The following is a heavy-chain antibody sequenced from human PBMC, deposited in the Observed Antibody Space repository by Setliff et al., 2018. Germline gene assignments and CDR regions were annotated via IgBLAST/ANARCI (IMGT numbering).Heavy chain of an antibody. CDR2: IHASGSP. D-gene: IGHD3-9*01. CDR3: ARERYFDWFFED. Sequence: SETLSLTCTVSGGSINSMGYYWSWIRQPAGKGLEWIGRIHASGSPDYNPSFKSRVTMSRDTSTNQFSLKLGSVTAADTAVYYCARERYFDWFFEDWGHGTLVTVSS. CDR1: GGSINSMGYY. J-gene: IGHJ4*01. V-gene: IGHV4-61*02.